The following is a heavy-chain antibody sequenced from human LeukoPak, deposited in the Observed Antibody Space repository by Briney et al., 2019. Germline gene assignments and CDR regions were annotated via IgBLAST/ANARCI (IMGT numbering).Heavy chain of an antibody. Sequence: PGGSLTLSCAASGFTFSSYWMHWVRQARGKGLVWVSRINRNGSNTNYAHSAKGRFTISRDNAKNTLYLQMNSLRAEDTAVFYCARVRDISGHWGFLDYWGQGTLVTVSS. V-gene: IGHV3-74*01. CDR1: GFTFSSYW. CDR2: INRNGSNT. CDR3: ARVRDISGHWGFLDY. D-gene: IGHD6-19*01. J-gene: IGHJ4*02.